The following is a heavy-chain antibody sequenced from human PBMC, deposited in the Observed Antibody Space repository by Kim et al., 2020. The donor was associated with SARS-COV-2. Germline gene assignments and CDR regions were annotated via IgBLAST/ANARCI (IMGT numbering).Heavy chain of an antibody. CDR2: IRDPDFKT. Sequence: GGSLRLSCAASGFSLSTYAMSWVRQAPGKGLEWVSTIRDPDFKTFYADSVKGRFTISRDESENKLYLQMNSLRAEDTALYYCAKSLAAALGTGSFDIWGQGTMVTVSS. CDR3: AKSLAAALGTGSFDI. V-gene: IGHV3-23*01. J-gene: IGHJ3*02. CDR1: GFSLSTYA. D-gene: IGHD6-13*01.